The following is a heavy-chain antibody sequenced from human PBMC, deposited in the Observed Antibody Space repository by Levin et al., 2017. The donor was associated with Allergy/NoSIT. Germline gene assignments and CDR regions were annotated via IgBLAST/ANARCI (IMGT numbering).Heavy chain of an antibody. CDR3: ARVYGTHYDILTGSVDY. CDR2: INWNGGST. D-gene: IGHD3-9*01. J-gene: IGHJ4*02. Sequence: SCAASGFTFDDYGMSWVRQAPGKGLEWVSGINWNGGSTGYADSVKGRFTISRDNAKNSLYLQMNSLRAEDTALYYCARVYGTHYDILTGSVDYWGQGTLVTVSS. V-gene: IGHV3-20*04. CDR1: GFTFDDYG.